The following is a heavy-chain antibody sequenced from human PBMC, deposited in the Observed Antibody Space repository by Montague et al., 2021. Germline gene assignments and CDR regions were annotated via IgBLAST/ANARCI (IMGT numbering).Heavy chain of an antibody. CDR2: ISHTGST. D-gene: IGHD6-19*01. Sequence: SETLSLSCAVYGGSLSGYIWNWIRQPPGRDLEWIGQISHTGSTSYNPSLKSRVTTSVDTSENHVSLRLSSVTAADTAVYYCTRGEVAVTGIDYWGQGALVTVSS. J-gene: IGHJ4*02. V-gene: IGHV4-34*01. CDR1: GGSLSGYI. CDR3: TRGEVAVTGIDY.